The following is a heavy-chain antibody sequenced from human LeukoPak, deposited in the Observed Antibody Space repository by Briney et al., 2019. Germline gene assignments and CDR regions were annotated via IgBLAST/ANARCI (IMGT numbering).Heavy chain of an antibody. D-gene: IGHD6-19*01. V-gene: IGHV3-7*01. Sequence: GGSLRLSCAASGLTFSSYWGNWVRQAPGKGLEWVANIEQDGSEKNYVDSVKGRFTISRDNAENSLYLQMNSLRVEDTAVYYCVGGIGWLPDYWGQGTLVTASS. CDR3: VGGIGWLPDY. J-gene: IGHJ4*02. CDR1: GLTFSSYW. CDR2: IEQDGSEK.